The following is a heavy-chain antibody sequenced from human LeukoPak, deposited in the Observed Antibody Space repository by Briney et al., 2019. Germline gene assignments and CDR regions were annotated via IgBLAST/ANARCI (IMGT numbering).Heavy chain of an antibody. CDR1: GFTFSSYS. Sequence: GGSLRLSCAASGFTFSSYSMNWVRQAPGKGLEWVSSISSSSSYIYYADSVKGRFTISRDNAKNSLYLQMNSLRAEDTAVYYCARLYFDILTFDYWGQGALVTVSS. V-gene: IGHV3-21*04. CDR2: ISSSSSYI. D-gene: IGHD3-9*01. J-gene: IGHJ4*02. CDR3: ARLYFDILTFDY.